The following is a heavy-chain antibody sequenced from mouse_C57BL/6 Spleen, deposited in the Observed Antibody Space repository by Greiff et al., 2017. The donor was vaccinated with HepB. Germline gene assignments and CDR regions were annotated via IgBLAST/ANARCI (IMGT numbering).Heavy chain of an antibody. CDR3: ASFYDGYYQVSYFDY. J-gene: IGHJ2*01. CDR2: IYPGDGDT. V-gene: IGHV1-82*01. CDR1: GYAFSSSW. D-gene: IGHD2-3*01. Sequence: QVQLQQSGPELVKPGASVKISCKASGYAFSSSWMNWVKQRPGKGLEWIGRIYPGDGDTNYNGKVKGKATLTADKSSSTAYMQLSSLTSEDSAVYVCASFYDGYYQVSYFDYWGQGTTLTVSS.